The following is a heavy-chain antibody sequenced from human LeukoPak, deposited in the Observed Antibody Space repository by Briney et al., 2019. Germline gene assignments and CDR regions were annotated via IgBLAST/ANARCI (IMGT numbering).Heavy chain of an antibody. CDR3: ARDPGYDYVWGSYRPAFDY. V-gene: IGHV1-18*01. D-gene: IGHD3-16*02. Sequence: ASVKVSCKASGYTFTSYGISWVRQAPGQGLEWMGWINAYNGNTNYAQKLQGRVTMTTDTSTNTAYMELRSLRSDDTAVYYCARDPGYDYVWGSYRPAFDYWGQGTLVTVSS. CDR1: GYTFTSYG. J-gene: IGHJ4*02. CDR2: INAYNGNT.